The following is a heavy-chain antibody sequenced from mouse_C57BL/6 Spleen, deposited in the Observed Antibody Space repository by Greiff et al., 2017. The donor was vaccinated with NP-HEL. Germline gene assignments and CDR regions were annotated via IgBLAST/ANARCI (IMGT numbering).Heavy chain of an antibody. V-gene: IGHV1-4*01. Sequence: QVHVKQSGAELARPGASVKMSCKASGYTFTSYTMHWVKQRPGQGLEWIGYINPSSGYTKYNQKFKDKATLTADKSSSTAYMQLSSLTSEDSAVYYCARDTTGGFAYWGQGTLVTVSA. CDR2: INPSSGYT. J-gene: IGHJ3*01. CDR3: ARDTTGGFAY. D-gene: IGHD1-1*01. CDR1: GYTFTSYT.